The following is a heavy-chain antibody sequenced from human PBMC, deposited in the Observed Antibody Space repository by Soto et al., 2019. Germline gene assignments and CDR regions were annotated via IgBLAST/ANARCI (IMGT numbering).Heavy chain of an antibody. CDR1: GYTFTGYY. J-gene: IGHJ6*02. V-gene: IGHV1-2*04. Sequence: ASVKVSCKASGYTFTGYYMHWVRQAPGQGLEWMGWINPNSGGTYYVQKFQGCVTMTRDTSISTAYMELSRLRSDDTAVYYCARDFSPTQSDVLTGYRIYYYYGMDVWGQGTTVTAP. CDR3: ARDFSPTQSDVLTGYRIYYYYGMDV. CDR2: INPNSGGT. D-gene: IGHD3-9*01.